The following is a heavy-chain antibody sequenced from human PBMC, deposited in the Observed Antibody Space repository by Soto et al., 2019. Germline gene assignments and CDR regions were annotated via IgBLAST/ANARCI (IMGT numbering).Heavy chain of an antibody. J-gene: IGHJ4*02. CDR2: ISYDGTNK. CDR1: GFTFSRNG. Sequence: ESGGGVVQPGRSLRLSCAASGFTFSRNGMHWVRQAPGKGLEWVARISYDGTNKYYADSVKGRFTISRDNSQKTLYLQINSLRTEDTAVYYCAREDDGRLGIDYWGQGTLVTVSS. CDR3: AREDDGRLGIDY. D-gene: IGHD2-8*01. V-gene: IGHV3-30*03.